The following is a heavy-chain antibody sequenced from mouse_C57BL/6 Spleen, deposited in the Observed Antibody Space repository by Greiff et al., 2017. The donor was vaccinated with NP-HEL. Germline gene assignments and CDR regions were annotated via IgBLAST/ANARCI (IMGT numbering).Heavy chain of an antibody. D-gene: IGHD1-1*01. CDR2: IYPGDGDT. J-gene: IGHJ3*01. CDR3: ARGYYGSPWLAY. Sequence: VQLQQSGAELVKPGASVKISCKASGYAFSSYWMNWVKQRPGKGLEWIGKIYPGDGDTNYNGKFKGKATLTAAKYSSTAYMQLSSLTSEDSAVYFCARGYYGSPWLAYWGQGTLVTVSA. CDR1: GYAFSSYW. V-gene: IGHV1-80*01.